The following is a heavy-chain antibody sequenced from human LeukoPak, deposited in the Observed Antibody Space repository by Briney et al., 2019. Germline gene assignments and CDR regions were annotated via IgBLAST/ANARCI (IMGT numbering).Heavy chain of an antibody. Sequence: SETLSLTCTVPSGSISSNNHYWGWIRQPQGKGLEWIGSIDYSGTTDYNPSLKSRVTISVDTSKNQFSLKLSSVTAADTAVYYCARGVPRPWIQLWPWGQGTLVTVSS. V-gene: IGHV4-39*07. CDR3: ARGVPRPWIQLWP. CDR2: IDYSGTT. CDR1: SGSISSNNHY. J-gene: IGHJ5*02. D-gene: IGHD5-18*01.